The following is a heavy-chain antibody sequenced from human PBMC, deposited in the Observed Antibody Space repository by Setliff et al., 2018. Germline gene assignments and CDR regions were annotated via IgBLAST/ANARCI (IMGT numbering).Heavy chain of an antibody. Sequence: PSETLSLTCTVSGGSISSSSYYWGWIRQPPGKGLEWIGSIYYSGSTYYNPSLKSRVTISVDTSKNQFSLKLSSVTAADTAVYYCASRITIFGAVDWGQGTLVTVSS. D-gene: IGHD3-3*01. V-gene: IGHV4-39*01. J-gene: IGHJ4*02. CDR3: ASRITIFGAVD. CDR1: GGSISSSSYY. CDR2: IYYSGST.